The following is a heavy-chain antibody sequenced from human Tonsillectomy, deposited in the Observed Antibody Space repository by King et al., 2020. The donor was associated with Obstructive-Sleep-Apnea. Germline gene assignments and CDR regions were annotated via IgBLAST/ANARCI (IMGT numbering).Heavy chain of an antibody. Sequence: VQLVESGGGLVKPGGSLRLSCAASGFTFSDYYMYWIRQAPGKGLEWVLYISNTGSTIYHADSVKGRFTISRDNAKKSMYLQMNNLRAEDTAKYYCARAKTTTSVDGLDYWGQGTLVTVSS. CDR3: ARAKTTTSVDGLDY. CDR1: GFTFSDYY. D-gene: IGHD6-19*01. V-gene: IGHV3-11*01. J-gene: IGHJ4*02. CDR2: ISNTGSTI.